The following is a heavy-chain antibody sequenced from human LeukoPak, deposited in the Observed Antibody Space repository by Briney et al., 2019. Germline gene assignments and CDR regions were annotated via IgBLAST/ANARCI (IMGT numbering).Heavy chain of an antibody. CDR2: IYYSGSA. V-gene: IGHV4-39*01. Sequence: PSETLSLTCRVSGGSIGRSSYFWGWIRQPPGKGPEWIGSIYYSGSAYYNPSLRRRVTISVDTSKNQFSLKFSSVTAADTAIYYCARVFEMATIRKLYYFDLWGQGTLVTVSS. D-gene: IGHD5-24*01. J-gene: IGHJ4*02. CDR1: GGSIGRSSYF. CDR3: ARVFEMATIRKLYYFDL.